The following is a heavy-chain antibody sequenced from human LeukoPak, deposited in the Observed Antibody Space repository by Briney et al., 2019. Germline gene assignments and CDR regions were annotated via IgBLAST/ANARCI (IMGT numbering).Heavy chain of an antibody. Sequence: GASVKVSCKASGYTFTIYYMHWVRQAPGQGLEWMGIINPSGGSTSYAQKFQGRVTMTRDTSTSTVYMELSSLRSEDTAVYYCARDYYDSTGGGRFDYWGQGTLVTVSS. J-gene: IGHJ4*02. CDR3: ARDYYDSTGGGRFDY. V-gene: IGHV1-46*01. D-gene: IGHD3-22*01. CDR1: GYTFTIYY. CDR2: INPSGGST.